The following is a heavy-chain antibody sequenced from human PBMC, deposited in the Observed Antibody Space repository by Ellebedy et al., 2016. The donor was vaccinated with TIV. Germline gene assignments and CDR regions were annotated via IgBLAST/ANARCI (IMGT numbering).Heavy chain of an antibody. CDR2: IKQDESEK. CDR1: GFTFGNYW. J-gene: IGHJ4*02. D-gene: IGHD1-26*01. V-gene: IGHV3-7*01. CDR3: ARVAGGLYSNFDY. Sequence: LSLTCVASGFTFGNYWINWVRQAPGKGLEWVANIKQDESEKYYVDSVKGRFTISRDNAKNSLYLQMNSLRAEDTAVYYCARVAGGLYSNFDYWGQGTLVTVSS.